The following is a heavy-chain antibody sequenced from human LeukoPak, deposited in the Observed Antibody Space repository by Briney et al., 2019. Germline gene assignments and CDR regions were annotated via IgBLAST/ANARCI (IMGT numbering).Heavy chain of an antibody. V-gene: IGHV3-30*02. CDR3: AKPRGIVVVPAAIQPDAFDI. Sequence: GGSLRLSCAASGFTFSRYGMHWVRQAPGKGLEWVAFIRYDGSNKYYADSVKGRFTISRDNSKNTLYLQMNSLRAEDTAVYYCAKPRGIVVVPAAIQPDAFDIWGQGTMVTVSS. CDR1: GFTFSRYG. D-gene: IGHD2-2*02. CDR2: IRYDGSNK. J-gene: IGHJ3*02.